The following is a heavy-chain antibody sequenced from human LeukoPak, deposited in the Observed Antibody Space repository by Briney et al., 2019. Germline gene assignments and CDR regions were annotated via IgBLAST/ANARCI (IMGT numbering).Heavy chain of an antibody. V-gene: IGHV3-7*01. J-gene: IGHJ2*01. D-gene: IGHD4-17*01. Sequence: QPGGSLRLSCAASGFTFSSYWMSWVRQAPGKGLEWVANINQDGSEKYYVDPVKGRFTISRDNGRSSLFLQMNSLRVEDTAVYYCARDRHGDTGDWSFDLWGRGTLVTVSS. CDR3: ARDRHGDTGDWSFDL. CDR1: GFTFSSYW. CDR2: INQDGSEK.